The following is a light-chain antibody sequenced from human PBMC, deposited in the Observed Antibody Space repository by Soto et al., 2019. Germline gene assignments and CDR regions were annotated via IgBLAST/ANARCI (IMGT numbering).Light chain of an antibody. V-gene: IGKV1-9*01. CDR2: GAS. J-gene: IGKJ2*01. Sequence: DIQLTQSPIFLSASVVDKVTIFGRSGKPILNYLAWYQQKPGNAPNLLSFGASTLQSGVPSRFSGSGFGTEFTLTISSLQPEDLATYYCQQLNNHPRTFGQGTKLESK. CDR1: KPILNY. CDR3: QQLNNHPRT.